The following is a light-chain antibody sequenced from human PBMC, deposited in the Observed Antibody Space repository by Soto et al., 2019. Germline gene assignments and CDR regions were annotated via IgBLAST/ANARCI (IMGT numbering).Light chain of an antibody. CDR3: QQSYRTPT. CDR1: QSISSY. Sequence: IQMTHSPSSLSASVGDRFTITCRASQSISSYLNWYQQKPGKAPKLLIYGASTLQSGVPSRFSGSGSGTDYTLTISSLQPEDFATYYCQQSYRTPTFGQGTRLEIK. J-gene: IGKJ5*01. V-gene: IGKV1-39*01. CDR2: GAS.